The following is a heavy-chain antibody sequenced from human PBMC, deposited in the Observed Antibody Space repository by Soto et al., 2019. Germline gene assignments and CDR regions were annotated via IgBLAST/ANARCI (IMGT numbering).Heavy chain of an antibody. CDR1: GYSFTTYW. CDR3: ARQSSYIYGMDV. D-gene: IGHD1-20*01. Sequence: GESLKISCKGSGYSFTTYWIGWVRQMPAKGLAWMGIIFPGDSDTRYSPSFQGQVTISADKSIRTAYLQWSSLKASHTAMYVCARQSSYIYGMDVWGQGTTVTVSS. J-gene: IGHJ6*02. V-gene: IGHV5-51*01. CDR2: IFPGDSDT.